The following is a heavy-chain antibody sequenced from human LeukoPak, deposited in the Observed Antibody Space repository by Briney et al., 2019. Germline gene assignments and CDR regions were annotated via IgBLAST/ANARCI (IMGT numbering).Heavy chain of an antibody. Sequence: GESLRLSCAASGFTFSSYRTNWVRHAPGPWLGWDSYISSSGSNIYYADSVKGRFTITRDNAKNSLYLQMNSLRAEDTAVYYCARRGYSYGLTFDYWGQGTLVTVSS. D-gene: IGHD5-18*01. CDR2: ISSSGSNI. CDR3: ARRGYSYGLTFDY. CDR1: GFTFSSYR. V-gene: IGHV3-48*04. J-gene: IGHJ4*02.